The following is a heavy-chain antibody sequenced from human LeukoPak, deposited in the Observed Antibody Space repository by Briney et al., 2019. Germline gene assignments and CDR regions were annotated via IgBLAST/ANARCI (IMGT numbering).Heavy chain of an antibody. V-gene: IGHV3-43*02. J-gene: IGHJ4*02. CDR3: AKELGGSGSYFFP. Sequence: GGSLTLSCAASGFTFDDYAMRWVRQAPGKDLEWVSLISGVGGSTYYAGSVKGRFTISRDNSKNSLYLQMDSLRTEDTALYYCAKELGGSGSYFFPWGQGTLVTVSS. CDR2: ISGVGGST. CDR1: GFTFDDYA. D-gene: IGHD3-10*01.